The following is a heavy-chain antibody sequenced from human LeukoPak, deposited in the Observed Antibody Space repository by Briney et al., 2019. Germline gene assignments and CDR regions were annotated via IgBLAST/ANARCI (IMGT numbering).Heavy chain of an antibody. CDR2: ISGSGGST. CDR3: AKGGGYSYGYRYYMDV. CDR1: GFTFSNYS. J-gene: IGHJ6*03. D-gene: IGHD5-18*01. Sequence: GGSLRLSCAASGFTFSNYSMNWVRQAPGKGLEWVSAISGSGGSTYYADSVKGRFTISRDNSKNTLYLQMNSLRAEDTAVYYCAKGGGYSYGYRYYMDVWGKGTTVTVSS. V-gene: IGHV3-23*01.